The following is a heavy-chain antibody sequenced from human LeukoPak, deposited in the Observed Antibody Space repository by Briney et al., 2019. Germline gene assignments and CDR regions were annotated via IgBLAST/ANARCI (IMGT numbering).Heavy chain of an antibody. D-gene: IGHD3-22*01. CDR3: ACLTTADAFDI. J-gene: IGHJ3*02. CDR1: GGSITTYY. Sequence: SETLSLTCTVSGGSITTYYWSWIRHLPGKGLEWIGYISYSGRTDYNPSLKSRVTISVDTSNNQFSLKLRSVTAADTAVYYCACLTTADAFDIWGQGTMVTVSS. CDR2: ISYSGRT. V-gene: IGHV4-59*01.